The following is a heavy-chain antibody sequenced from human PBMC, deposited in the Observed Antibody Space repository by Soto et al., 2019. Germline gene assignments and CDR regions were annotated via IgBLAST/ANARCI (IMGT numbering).Heavy chain of an antibody. CDR1: GGSFSGYY. J-gene: IGHJ2*01. D-gene: IGHD3-9*01. V-gene: IGHV4-34*01. Sequence: QVQLQQWGAGPLRPLETLSLTCGVSGGSFSGYYWAWIRQSPGKGLEWIGDINDRGSTNYNPSLKSRVSISVDTSKNHYSLHLRSVTAADTAVYYCARESHDILTGPPWVWYFDLWGRGTLVTVSS. CDR2: INDRGST. CDR3: ARESHDILTGPPWVWYFDL.